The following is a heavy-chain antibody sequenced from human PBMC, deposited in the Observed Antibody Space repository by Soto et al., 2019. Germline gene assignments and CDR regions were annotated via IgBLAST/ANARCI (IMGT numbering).Heavy chain of an antibody. V-gene: IGHV4-30-4*01. D-gene: IGHD3-9*01. CDR3: ARNRWFNWFDP. J-gene: IGHJ5*02. Sequence: QVQLQEAGPGLVKPSQTLSLTCTVSGGSISSGDYYWSWIRQPPGKGLEWIGYIFYSGITYYNPSLKSRVTMSVDTSKNQFSLKLSSVTAADTAVYYCARNRWFNWFDPWVQGTLVTVSS. CDR1: GGSISSGDYY. CDR2: IFYSGIT.